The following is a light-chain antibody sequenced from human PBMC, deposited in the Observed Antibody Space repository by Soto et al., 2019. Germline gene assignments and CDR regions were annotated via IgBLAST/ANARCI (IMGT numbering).Light chain of an antibody. V-gene: IGKV3-11*01. J-gene: IGKJ1*01. CDR3: QQRSNWPRT. Sequence: IVLSQSAATLSLYPGERATLSCRASQSVTSNYLAWYQQKPGQAPRLLIYDVSNRATGIPARFSGSGSGTDFTLTISSLEPEDFAVYYCQQRSNWPRTFGQGTKVDIK. CDR2: DVS. CDR1: QSVTSNY.